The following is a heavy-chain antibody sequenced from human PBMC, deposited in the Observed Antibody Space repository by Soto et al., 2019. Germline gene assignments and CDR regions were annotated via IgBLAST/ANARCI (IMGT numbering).Heavy chain of an antibody. J-gene: IGHJ5*02. V-gene: IGHV3-23*01. Sequence: EVQLLESGGVLVQPGGSLRLSCAASGFTFNIYAMNWVRQAPGKGLAWVSSISGNGNTTYYADSVKGRFTISRDNSKSTLYREMHRLRAGDTAVYYCAKGTNDYGDYRAERLEPNRWGQGNGVTVSS. D-gene: IGHD4-17*01. CDR1: GFTFNIYA. CDR2: ISGNGNTT. CDR3: AKGTNDYGDYRAERLEPNR.